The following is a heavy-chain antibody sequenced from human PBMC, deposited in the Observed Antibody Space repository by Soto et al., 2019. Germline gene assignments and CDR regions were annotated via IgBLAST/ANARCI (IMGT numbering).Heavy chain of an antibody. J-gene: IGHJ4*02. CDR1: GYSFTSYW. CDR3: ARGGLEPFDY. V-gene: IGHV3-74*01. CDR2: INKDGSYR. Sequence: PGESLKISCKGFGYSFTSYWMHWVRQAPGKGLVWVSRINKDGSYRNYADFVEGRFTISRDDAKSELYLQMDRLRAEDTAVYYCARGGLEPFDYLGQGALVTVSS. D-gene: IGHD1-1*01.